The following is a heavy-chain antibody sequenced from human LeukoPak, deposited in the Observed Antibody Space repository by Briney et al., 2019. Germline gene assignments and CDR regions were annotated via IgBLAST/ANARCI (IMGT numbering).Heavy chain of an antibody. V-gene: IGHV3-66*01. D-gene: IGHD1-26*01. Sequence: GRSLRLSCAASGFTVNSNDMSWVRQAPGKGLEWVSVIDSGGRTYYADSVKGRFTISRDNSKNTLDLQMNSLRAEDTAVYYCAREEARWEWFDPWGQGTLVTVSS. CDR2: IDSGGRT. J-gene: IGHJ5*02. CDR1: GFTVNSND. CDR3: AREEARWEWFDP.